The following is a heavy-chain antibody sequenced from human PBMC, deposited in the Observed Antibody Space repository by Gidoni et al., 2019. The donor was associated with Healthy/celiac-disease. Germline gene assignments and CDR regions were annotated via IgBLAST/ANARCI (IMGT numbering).Heavy chain of an antibody. CDR1: GFTFRSYA. CDR3: AKVDGLEWLSPGY. D-gene: IGHD3-3*01. V-gene: IGHV3-23*01. CDR2: ISGSGGST. Sequence: EVQLLESGGGLVQPEGSLRLSCAASGFTFRSYATSWVRQAPGKGLVWFSAISGSGGSTYYADSVKGRFTISRDNSKNTLYLQMNSLRAEDTAVYYCAKVDGLEWLSPGYWGQGTLVTVSS. J-gene: IGHJ4*02.